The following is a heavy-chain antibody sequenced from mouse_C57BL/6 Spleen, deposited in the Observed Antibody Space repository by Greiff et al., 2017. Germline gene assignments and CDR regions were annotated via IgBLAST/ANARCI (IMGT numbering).Heavy chain of an antibody. CDR1: GYTFTSYW. CDR3: ALERNAMDY. Sequence: QVQLKESGAELVKPGASVKLSCKASGYTFTSYWMQWVKQRPGQGLEWIGEIDPSDSYTNYNQKFKGKATLTVDTSSSTAYMQLSSLTSEDSAVYYCALERNAMDYWGQGTSVTVSS. V-gene: IGHV1-50*01. CDR2: IDPSDSYT. J-gene: IGHJ4*01.